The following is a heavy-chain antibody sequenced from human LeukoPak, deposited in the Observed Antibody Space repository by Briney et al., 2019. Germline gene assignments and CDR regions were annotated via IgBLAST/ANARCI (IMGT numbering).Heavy chain of an antibody. J-gene: IGHJ3*02. CDR1: GFTFSTHS. V-gene: IGHV3-21*05. Sequence: PGGSLRLSCAASGFTFSTHSMNWVRQAPGKGPEWVSYISHTGNDIYYGESVKGRFAISRDNAKNSLYLQMHTLRAEDTAVYYCAGDGTGVLPGDAFDIWSQGTMVTVSS. CDR3: AGDGTGVLPGDAFDI. D-gene: IGHD1-1*01. CDR2: ISHTGNDI.